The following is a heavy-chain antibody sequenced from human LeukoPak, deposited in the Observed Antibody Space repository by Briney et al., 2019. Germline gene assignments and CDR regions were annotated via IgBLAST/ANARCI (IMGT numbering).Heavy chain of an antibody. CDR1: GYTFTSYW. Sequence: ASVKVSCKASGYTFTSYWMHWVRQAPGQGLEWMGIINPSGGSTRYAQKFQGRVTMTRDTSTSTVYMELSRLRSDDTAVFYCARDSNFNDNTAGALDFWGQGTMVTVSS. CDR3: ARDSNFNDNTAGALDF. V-gene: IGHV1-46*01. CDR2: INPSGGST. D-gene: IGHD3-22*01. J-gene: IGHJ3*01.